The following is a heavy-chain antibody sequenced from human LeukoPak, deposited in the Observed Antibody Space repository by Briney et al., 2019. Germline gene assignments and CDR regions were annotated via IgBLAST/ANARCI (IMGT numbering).Heavy chain of an antibody. CDR2: IYYSGST. CDR1: GASVTTYY. V-gene: IGHV4-39*07. D-gene: IGHD3-22*01. CDR3: ARSPRYYDSSGYYILFDN. Sequence: ASETLSLTCTVSGASVTTYYWSWIRQPPGKGLEWIGSIYYSGSTYYNPSLKSRVTISLDTSKNQFSLKLSSVTAADTAVYYCARSPRYYDSSGYYILFDNWGQENRVTVSS. J-gene: IGHJ4*01.